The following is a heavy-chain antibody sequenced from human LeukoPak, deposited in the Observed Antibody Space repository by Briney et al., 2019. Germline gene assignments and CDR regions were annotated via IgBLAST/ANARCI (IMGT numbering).Heavy chain of an antibody. D-gene: IGHD1-26*01. Sequence: GGSLRLSCAASGFTVSSNYMSWVRQAPGKGLEWVSVIYSGGSTYYADSVKGRFTISRDNSKDTLYLQMNSLRAEDTAVYYCARPVGATPWAFDYWGQGTLVTVSS. CDR3: ARPVGATPWAFDY. J-gene: IGHJ4*02. V-gene: IGHV3-66*04. CDR2: IYSGGST. CDR1: GFTVSSNY.